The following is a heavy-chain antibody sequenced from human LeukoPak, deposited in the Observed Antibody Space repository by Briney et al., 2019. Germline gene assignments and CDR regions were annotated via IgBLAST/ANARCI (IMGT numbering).Heavy chain of an antibody. D-gene: IGHD3-16*02. V-gene: IGHV3-48*03. CDR2: ISSSGSTI. Sequence: GGSLRLSCAASGFTFSSYEMNWVRQAPGKGLEWVSYISSSGSTIYYADSVKGRFTISRDNAKNSLYLQMNSLRAEDTAVYYCARLGAGTYYDYVWGSYRYTGTDYWGQGTLVTLSS. J-gene: IGHJ4*02. CDR1: GFTFSSYE. CDR3: ARLGAGTYYDYVWGSYRYTGTDY.